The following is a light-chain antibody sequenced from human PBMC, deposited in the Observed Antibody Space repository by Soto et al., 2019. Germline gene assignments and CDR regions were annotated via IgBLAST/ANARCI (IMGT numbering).Light chain of an antibody. CDR2: GSS. CDR1: QSVSTN. Sequence: EIVLTQSPATLSVSPGERATLSCRASQSVSTNVAWYQQKPSQDPMLLIYGSSTTATGIPARFSGGGSGTEFTNSVSTAPPADSAVYYWQEYKNWPPLNIGGGTKVEIK. V-gene: IGKV3-15*01. J-gene: IGKJ4*01. CDR3: QEYKNWPPLN.